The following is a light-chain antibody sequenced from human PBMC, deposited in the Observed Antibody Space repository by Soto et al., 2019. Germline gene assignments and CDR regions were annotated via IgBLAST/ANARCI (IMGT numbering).Light chain of an antibody. CDR3: QHYNSYPEA. J-gene: IGKJ1*01. CDR2: KAS. V-gene: IGKV1-5*03. Sequence: DIQMPQSPSTLSASVGDRVTITCRASQSISSWLAWYQQKPGKAPKLLIYKASTLKSGVPSRFSGSGSGTEFTLTISSLQPDDFATYYCQHYNSYPEAFGQGTKVDIK. CDR1: QSISSW.